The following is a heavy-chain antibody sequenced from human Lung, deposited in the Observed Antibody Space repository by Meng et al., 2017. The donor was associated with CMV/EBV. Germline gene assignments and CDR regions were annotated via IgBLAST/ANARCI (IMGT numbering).Heavy chain of an antibody. Sequence: QVKLVQAGSELKRLGAAVKVSCRASGYTFTGYYIHWVRQAPGQGLEWMGWINPNTGGTKYAQKFQGWVTLTRDTSISTAYMELSSLRSEDTAVYYCARGYCSGGSCPVFDPWGQGTLVTVSS. V-gene: IGHV1-2*04. CDR1: GYTFTGYY. CDR2: INPNTGGT. D-gene: IGHD2-15*01. J-gene: IGHJ5*02. CDR3: ARGYCSGGSCPVFDP.